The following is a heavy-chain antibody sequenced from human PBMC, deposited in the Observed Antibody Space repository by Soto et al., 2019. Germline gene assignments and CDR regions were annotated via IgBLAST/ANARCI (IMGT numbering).Heavy chain of an antibody. CDR1: GFTFSSYA. CDR2: IGGSGGST. J-gene: IGHJ4*02. V-gene: IGHV3-23*01. D-gene: IGHD6-19*01. Sequence: PGGSLRLSCAASGFTFSSYAMSWVRQAPGKGLEWVSAIGGSGGSTYYADSVKGRFTISRDNSKDTLYLQMNSLRAEDTAVYYCAKDRSSGCYEAPDIYYWGQGTLVTVSS. CDR3: AKDRSSGCYEAPDIYY.